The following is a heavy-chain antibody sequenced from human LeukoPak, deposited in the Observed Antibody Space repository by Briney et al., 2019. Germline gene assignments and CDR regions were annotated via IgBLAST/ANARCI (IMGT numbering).Heavy chain of an antibody. CDR1: GGSFSGYY. Sequence: SETLSLTCAVYGGSFSGYYWSWIRQPPGKGLEWIGEINHSGSTNYNPSLKSRVTISVDTSKNQFSLKLSSVTAADTAVYYCARGRYGSGRLDYWGQGTLVTVSS. D-gene: IGHD3-10*01. V-gene: IGHV4-34*01. CDR3: ARGRYGSGRLDY. J-gene: IGHJ4*02. CDR2: INHSGST.